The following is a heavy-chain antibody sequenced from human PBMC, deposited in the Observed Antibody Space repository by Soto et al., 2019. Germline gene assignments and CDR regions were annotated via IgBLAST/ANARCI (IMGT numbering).Heavy chain of an antibody. CDR2: ISSSGSTI. CDR3: ASDSPHPNSGDYVDRREGVFDY. J-gene: IGHJ4*02. V-gene: IGHV3-11*01. CDR1: GFTFSDYY. D-gene: IGHD4-17*01. Sequence: QVQLVESGGGLVKPGGSLRLSCAASGFTFSDYYMSWIRQAPGKGLEWVSYISSSGSTIYYADSVKGRFTISRDNAKNSLYLQMNSLRAEDTAVYYCASDSPHPNSGDYVDRREGVFDYWGQGTLVTVSS.